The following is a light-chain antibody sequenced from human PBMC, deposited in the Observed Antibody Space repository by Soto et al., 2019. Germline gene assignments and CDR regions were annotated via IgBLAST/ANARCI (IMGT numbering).Light chain of an antibody. Sequence: QPVLTQPPSASGTPGQRVTISCSGSSSNIGSNTVNWYQQLPGTAPKLLIYSNNQRPSGVPDRFSGSTSGTSASLAISGLQSDDEADYYCAAWDDSLNGVVFGGGTKLTVL. CDR3: AAWDDSLNGVV. CDR2: SNN. J-gene: IGLJ2*01. V-gene: IGLV1-44*01. CDR1: SSNIGSNT.